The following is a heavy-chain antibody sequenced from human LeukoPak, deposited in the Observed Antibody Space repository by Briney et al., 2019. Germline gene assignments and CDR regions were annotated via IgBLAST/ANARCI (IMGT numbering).Heavy chain of an antibody. Sequence: PGTLSLTCAVSGGSLSSSNWWSWVRQPPGKGLEWIGEIYHSGSTNYNPSLKSRVTISVDKSKNQFSLKLSSVTAADTAVYYCARCALKGGSHQDFDYWGQGTLVTVSS. CDR3: ARCALKGGSHQDFDY. CDR2: IYHSGST. CDR1: GGSLSSSNW. J-gene: IGHJ4*02. V-gene: IGHV4-4*03. D-gene: IGHD2-15*01.